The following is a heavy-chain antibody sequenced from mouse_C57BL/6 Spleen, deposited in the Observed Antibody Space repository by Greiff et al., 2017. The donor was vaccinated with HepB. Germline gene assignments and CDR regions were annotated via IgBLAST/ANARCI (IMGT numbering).Heavy chain of an antibody. Sequence: QVQLQQSGAELVRPGASVTLSCKASGYTFTDYEMHWVKQTPVHGLEWIGAIDPETGGTAYNQKFKGKAILTADKSSSTAYMELRSLTSEDSAVYYCTRFADGPAWFAYWGQETLVTVSA. CDR2: IDPETGGT. J-gene: IGHJ3*01. V-gene: IGHV1-15*01. CDR1: GYTFTDYE. CDR3: TRFADGPAWFAY. D-gene: IGHD2-3*01.